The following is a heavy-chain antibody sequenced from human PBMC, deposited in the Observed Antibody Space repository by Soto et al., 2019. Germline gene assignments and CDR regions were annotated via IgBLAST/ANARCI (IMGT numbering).Heavy chain of an antibody. CDR3: ARTRHSRQRQFNYGMDV. Sequence: GESLKISCKGSGYSFTSYWIGWVRQMPGKGLEWMGIIYPGDSDTRYSPSFQGQVTISADKSISTAYLQWSSLKASDTAMYYCARTRHSRQRQFNYGMDVWGQGTTVTVSS. V-gene: IGHV5-51*01. CDR1: GYSFTSYW. J-gene: IGHJ6*02. CDR2: IYPGDSDT. D-gene: IGHD2-15*01.